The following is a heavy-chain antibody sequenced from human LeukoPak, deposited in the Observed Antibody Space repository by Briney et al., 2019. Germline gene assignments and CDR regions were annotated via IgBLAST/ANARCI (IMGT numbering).Heavy chain of an antibody. CDR3: ARADYGGNSELDN. CDR2: INPNSGGT. V-gene: IGHV1-2*02. J-gene: IGHJ4*02. D-gene: IGHD4-23*01. Sequence: ASVKVSRKASGYTFTGYYMHWVRQAPGQGLEWMGWINPNSGGTNYAQKFQGRVTMTRDTSISTAYMELSRLRSDDTAVYYCARADYGGNSELDNWGQGTLVTVSS. CDR1: GYTFTGYY.